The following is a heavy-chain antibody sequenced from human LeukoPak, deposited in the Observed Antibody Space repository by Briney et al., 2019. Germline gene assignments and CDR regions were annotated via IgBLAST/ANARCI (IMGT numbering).Heavy chain of an antibody. CDR1: GGSINSNNYS. V-gene: IGHV4-39*02. Sequence: SETLSLTCTVSGGSINSNNYSWGWIRQPPGQGLEWIVNIYYSGSTYYNPSLKSRVTISVYTSKNQFSLKLSSVTAADTAMYYCAREQLVRTYYCYGMDVWGQGTTVTVSS. J-gene: IGHJ6*02. CDR3: AREQLVRTYYCYGMDV. CDR2: IYYSGST. D-gene: IGHD6-13*01.